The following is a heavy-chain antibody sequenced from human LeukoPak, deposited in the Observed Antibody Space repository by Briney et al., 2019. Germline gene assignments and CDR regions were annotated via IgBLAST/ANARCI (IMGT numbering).Heavy chain of an antibody. CDR1: GFTVSSSY. D-gene: IGHD2-15*01. J-gene: IGHJ5*02. CDR2: LYSGGTT. CDR3: ARKYCSGGSCYGGLDP. Sequence: GGSLRLSCAASGFTVSSSYMSWVRQAPGKGLEWVSVLYSGGTTYYADAVKGRFTISRDSSKNTLYLQMDSLRVEDTAVYYCARKYCSGGSCYGGLDPWGQGTLVTVSS. V-gene: IGHV3-53*01.